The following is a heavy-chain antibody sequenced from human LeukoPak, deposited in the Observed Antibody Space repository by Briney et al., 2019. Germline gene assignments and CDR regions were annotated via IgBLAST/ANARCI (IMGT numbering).Heavy chain of an antibody. V-gene: IGHV3-11*01. CDR3: VREGLTGYFDA. CDR2: SSTSGSTT. J-gene: IGHJ5*02. CDR1: GFTLRDNF. D-gene: IGHD6-25*01. Sequence: PGGSLRLSCAASGFTLRDNFMSWIRQAPGQGLEWVAYSSTSGSTTFYGDSVKGRFTISRDNAKNSVFLEMNSLRADDPAVYYCVREGLTGYFDAWGQGTLVTVSS.